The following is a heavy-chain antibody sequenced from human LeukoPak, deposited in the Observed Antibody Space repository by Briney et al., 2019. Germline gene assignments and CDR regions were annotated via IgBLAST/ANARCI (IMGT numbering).Heavy chain of an antibody. D-gene: IGHD2-15*01. V-gene: IGHV1-2*02. CDR3: ARSDSYTWFDP. CDR1: GYTFTYYY. Sequence: GASVKVSCKASGYTFTYYYIHRMRQAPGQGLEWMGWINPDSGDTSYAQKFQGRVTLTRDTSISTVYVELSRLRSDDTAVYYCARSDSYTWFDPWGQGTLVTVSS. J-gene: IGHJ5*02. CDR2: INPDSGDT.